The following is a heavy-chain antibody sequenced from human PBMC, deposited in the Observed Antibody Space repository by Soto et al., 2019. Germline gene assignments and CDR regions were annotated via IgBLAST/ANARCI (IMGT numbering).Heavy chain of an antibody. CDR3: ARVYGNYVLGMAV. Sequence: QVQLVQSGAEVKKPGSSVKVSCRASGGTFSSYAISWVRQAPGPGLEWMGGIIPLFGTANYAQKFQGRVTITAAESATAAYTEPSSLRSAATAVYCCARVYGNYVLGMAVWGHRTTVTVSS. CDR1: GGTFSSYA. D-gene: IGHD4-17*01. CDR2: IIPLFGTA. J-gene: IGHJ6*02. V-gene: IGHV1-69*01.